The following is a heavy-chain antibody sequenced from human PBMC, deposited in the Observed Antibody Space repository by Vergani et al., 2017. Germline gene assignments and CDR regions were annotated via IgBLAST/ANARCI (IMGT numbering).Heavy chain of an antibody. CDR2: IQFDGSNQ. Sequence: QVQLVESGGGVVQRWGSLRLSCATSGFTLRNYDMQWIRQGPGKGLEFVAFIQFDGSNQYYADSVKGRFTLSRDFSKNTLYLQMNSLRTDDTATYYCAKHFRGWGIYYWCQGTQVIVSS. CDR3: AKHFRGWGIYY. V-gene: IGHV3-30*02. J-gene: IGHJ4*02. D-gene: IGHD3-16*01. CDR1: GFTLRNYD.